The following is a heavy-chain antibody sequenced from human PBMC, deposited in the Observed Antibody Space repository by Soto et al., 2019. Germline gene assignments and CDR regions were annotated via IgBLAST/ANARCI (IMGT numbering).Heavy chain of an antibody. D-gene: IGHD1-1*01. CDR1: GFSLSTSGVG. CDR2: IYCDDSK. Sequence: QITLKESGPTLVRPTQTLTLTCAFSGFSLSTSGVGMGRILQPPGKALEWLAVIYCDDSKHYSPSLSGRLTTIKATSKHRVVLTMPNMDPRDTGTYYWANKGPENWPLDYWGQGMLVTVAS. CDR3: ANKGPENWPLDY. V-gene: IGHV2-5*02. J-gene: IGHJ4*02.